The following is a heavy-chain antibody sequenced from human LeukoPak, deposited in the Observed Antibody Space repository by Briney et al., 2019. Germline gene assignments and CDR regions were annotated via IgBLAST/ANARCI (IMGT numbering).Heavy chain of an antibody. CDR2: ISGSGGST. J-gene: IGHJ4*02. V-gene: IGHV3-23*01. Sequence: GGSLRLSCAASGFTLSSYAMSWVRQAPGEGLEWVSAISGSGGSTYYADSVKGRFTISRDNSKNTLYLQMNSLRAEDTAVYYCAKDRFGRRYSSSFDYWGQGTLVTVSS. CDR3: AKDRFGRRYSSSFDY. CDR1: GFTLSSYA. D-gene: IGHD6-13*01.